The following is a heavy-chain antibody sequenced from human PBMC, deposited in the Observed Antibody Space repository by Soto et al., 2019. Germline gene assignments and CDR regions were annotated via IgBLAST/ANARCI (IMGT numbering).Heavy chain of an antibody. CDR2: IIDNGTTI. J-gene: IGHJ4*02. D-gene: IGHD1-1*01. CDR1: GFNLGSYW. CDR3: ARGGLEPFDY. Sequence: EVQLVESGGGLVQPGGSLRLSCAAPGFNLGSYWMHWVRQAPGKGLVWVSGIIDNGTTINSAESGEGRFTISRDDAKSEVYLQMNNLRAEDTAVYYCARGGLEPFDYWGQGALVTVSS. V-gene: IGHV3-74*01.